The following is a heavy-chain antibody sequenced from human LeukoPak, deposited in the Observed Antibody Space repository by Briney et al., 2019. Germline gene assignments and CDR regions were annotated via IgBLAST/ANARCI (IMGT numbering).Heavy chain of an antibody. V-gene: IGHV4-34*01. CDR2: INHSGST. D-gene: IGHD4-23*01. CDR3: GRGRLRWQPYDY. CDR1: GGSFSGYY. J-gene: IGHJ4*02. Sequence: SETLSLTCAVYGGSFSGYYWSWIRQPPGKGLEWIGEINHSGSTNYNPSLKSRVTISVDTSKNQFSLKLSSVTAADTAVYYCGRGRLRWQPYDYWGQGTLVTVSS.